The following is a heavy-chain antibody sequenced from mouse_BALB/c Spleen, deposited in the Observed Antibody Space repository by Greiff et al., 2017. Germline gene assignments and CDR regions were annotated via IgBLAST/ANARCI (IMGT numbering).Heavy chain of an antibody. CDR3: ARGRFTTVVATPFDY. Sequence: QVHVKQSGAELVRPGVSVKISCKGSGYTFTDYAMHWVKQSHAKSLEWIGVISTYYGDASYNQKFKGKATMTVDKSSSTAYMELARLTSEDSAIYYCARGRFTTVVATPFDYWGQGTTLTVSS. CDR2: ISTYYGDA. D-gene: IGHD1-1*01. J-gene: IGHJ2*01. CDR1: GYTFTDYA. V-gene: IGHV1S137*01.